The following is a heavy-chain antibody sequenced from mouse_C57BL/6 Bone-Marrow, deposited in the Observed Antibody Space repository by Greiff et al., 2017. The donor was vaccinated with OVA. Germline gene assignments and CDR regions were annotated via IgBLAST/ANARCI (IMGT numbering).Heavy chain of an antibody. V-gene: IGHV1-81*01. Sequence: VKLMESGAELARPGASVKLSCKASGYTFTSYGISWVKQRTGQGLEWIGEIYPRSGNTYYNEKFKGKATLTADKSSSTAYMELRSLTSEDSAVYFCANYYGSSYEFAYWGQGTLVTVSA. D-gene: IGHD1-1*01. CDR3: ANYYGSSYEFAY. CDR2: IYPRSGNT. CDR1: GYTFTSYG. J-gene: IGHJ3*01.